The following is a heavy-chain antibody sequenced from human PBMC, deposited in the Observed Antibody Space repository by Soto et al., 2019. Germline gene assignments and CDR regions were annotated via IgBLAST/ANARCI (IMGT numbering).Heavy chain of an antibody. CDR2: ISWNSGSI. D-gene: IGHD4-17*01. Sequence: EVQLVESGGGLVQPGRSLRLSCAASGFTFDDYAMHWVRQAPGKGLEWVSGISWNSGSIGYADSVKGRFTISRDNAKNSLYLQMNSLRAEDTALYYCEKDLYGDYLYYFDYWGQGTLVTVSS. J-gene: IGHJ4*02. V-gene: IGHV3-9*01. CDR1: GFTFDDYA. CDR3: EKDLYGDYLYYFDY.